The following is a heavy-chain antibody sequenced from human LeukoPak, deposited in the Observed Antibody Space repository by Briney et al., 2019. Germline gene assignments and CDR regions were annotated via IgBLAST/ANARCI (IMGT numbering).Heavy chain of an antibody. D-gene: IGHD3-22*01. J-gene: IGHJ5*02. CDR2: IYYSGST. V-gene: IGHV4-30-4*08. CDR1: GGSISSGDYY. CDR3: ARVNPMIVVVITTGWFDP. Sequence: SQTLSLTCTVSGGSISSGDYYWSWIRQPPGKGLEWIGYIYYSGSTYYNPSLKSRVTISVDTSKNQFSLKLSSVTAADTAVYYCARVNPMIVVVITTGWFDPWGQGTLVTVSS.